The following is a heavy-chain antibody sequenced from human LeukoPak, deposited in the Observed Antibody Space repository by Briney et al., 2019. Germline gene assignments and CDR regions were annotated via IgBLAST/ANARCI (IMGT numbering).Heavy chain of an antibody. CDR3: ARDFWGSNAFDI. D-gene: IGHD7-27*01. J-gene: IGHJ3*02. CDR2: ISSSSSYI. V-gene: IGHV3-21*01. Sequence: GGSLRLSCAASGFTFSSYSMNWVRQAPGKGLEWVSSISSSSSYIYYADSVKGRFTISRDNAKNSLYLQMNSLRAEDTAVYYCARDFWGSNAFDIWGQGTMVTVSS. CDR1: GFTFSSYS.